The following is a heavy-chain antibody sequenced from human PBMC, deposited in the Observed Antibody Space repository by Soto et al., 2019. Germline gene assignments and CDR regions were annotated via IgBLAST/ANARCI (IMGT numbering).Heavy chain of an antibody. D-gene: IGHD6-13*01. V-gene: IGHV1-24*01. CDR3: ARDFKRYSSPPGPLEY. CDR1: GYTLTELS. CDR2: FDPEDGET. Sequence: ASVKVSCKVSGYTLTELSMHWVRQAPGKGLEWMGGFDPEDGETIYAQKFQGRVTMTEDTSTDTSKNQFSLQLSSVTVADTAVYYCARDFKRYSSPPGPLEYWGLGTLVTVSS. J-gene: IGHJ4*02.